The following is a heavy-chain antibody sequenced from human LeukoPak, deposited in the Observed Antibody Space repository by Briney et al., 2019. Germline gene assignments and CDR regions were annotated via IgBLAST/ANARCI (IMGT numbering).Heavy chain of an antibody. CDR2: INHSGST. V-gene: IGHV4-34*01. Sequence: PSETLSLTCAVYGGSFSGYYWSWIRQPPGKGLEWIGEINHSGSTNYNPSLKSRVTISVDTSKNQFSLKLSSVAAADTAVYYCAKFASSGSPPTWGQGTLVTVSS. D-gene: IGHD3-10*01. J-gene: IGHJ4*02. CDR1: GGSFSGYY. CDR3: AKFASSGSPPT.